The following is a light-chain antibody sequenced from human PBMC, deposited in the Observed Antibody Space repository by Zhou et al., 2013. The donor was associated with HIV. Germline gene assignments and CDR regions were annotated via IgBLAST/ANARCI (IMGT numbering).Light chain of an antibody. Sequence: QSALTQPPSASGTPGQSVTISCTGSSSDVGYYNYVAWYQQHPGKVPKIMIYEVSKRPSGVPDRFSGSKSGNTASLSISGLQAEDEADYYCSSYTSSKVVFGGGTKLTVL. V-gene: IGLV2-8*01. CDR2: EVS. CDR3: SSYTSSKVV. CDR1: SSDVGYYNY. J-gene: IGLJ2*01.